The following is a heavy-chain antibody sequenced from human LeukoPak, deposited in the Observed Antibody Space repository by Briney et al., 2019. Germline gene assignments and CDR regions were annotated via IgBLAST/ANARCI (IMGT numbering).Heavy chain of an antibody. D-gene: IGHD6-19*01. CDR2: IDPYSGGT. V-gene: IGHV1-2*02. CDR3: ASDVVAVDSNWFDP. Sequence: GASVKASCKTSGYTFSGYHIHGMRQAPGQGLEWIGWIDPYSGGTHFAEKFQGRVTLTRDTSITTLYMELTNLKSDDTYIYFCASDVVAVDSNWFDPWGQGTLVTVSS. J-gene: IGHJ5*02. CDR1: GYTFSGYH.